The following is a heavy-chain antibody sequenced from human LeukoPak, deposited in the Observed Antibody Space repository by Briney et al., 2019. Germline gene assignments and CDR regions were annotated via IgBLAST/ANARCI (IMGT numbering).Heavy chain of an antibody. CDR2: IYYSGGA. CDR3: ARDKVPGDY. Sequence: SETLSLTCTVSGDSISPYYWNWIRQPPGKGLEWIGYIYYSGGADYNPALKSRVTISIDTSKNQFSLKLSPVTAADTAVYFCARDKVPGDYWGQGTLVTVSS. D-gene: IGHD1-1*01. CDR1: GDSISPYY. V-gene: IGHV4-59*01. J-gene: IGHJ4*02.